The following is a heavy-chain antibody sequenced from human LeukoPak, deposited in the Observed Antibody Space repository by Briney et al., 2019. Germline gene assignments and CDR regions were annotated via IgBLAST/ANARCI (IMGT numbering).Heavy chain of an antibody. CDR2: ISPDGSSA. D-gene: IGHD3-10*01. CDR1: GFSFSSYW. J-gene: IGHJ4*02. Sequence: GGSLRLSCAASGFSFSSYWMHWVRQAPGKGLVWVARISPDGSSALSADSVKGRFTISRDNAKNSLYLQMNSLRAEDTALYYCAREVANYYGSGSYYGETDYWGQGTLVTVSS. V-gene: IGHV3-74*03. CDR3: AREVANYYGSGSYYGETDY.